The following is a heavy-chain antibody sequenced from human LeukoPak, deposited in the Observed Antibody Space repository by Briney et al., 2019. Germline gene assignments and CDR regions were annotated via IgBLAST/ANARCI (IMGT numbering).Heavy chain of an antibody. J-gene: IGHJ4*02. CDR3: ARDHYGYLDY. CDR1: GFTLGTFW. D-gene: IGHD3-10*01. Sequence: PGGSLRLSCAASGFTLGTFWMTWVRQTPGKGLEWVANIKPDGSEKNYVDSVKGRFTISRDNAKNSLYLQMSGLRFEDTAVYYCARDHYGYLDYWGQGPLVTVSS. V-gene: IGHV3-7*01. CDR2: IKPDGSEK.